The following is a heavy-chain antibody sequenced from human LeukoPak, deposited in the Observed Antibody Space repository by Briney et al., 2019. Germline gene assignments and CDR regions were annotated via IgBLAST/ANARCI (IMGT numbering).Heavy chain of an antibody. V-gene: IGHV3-53*01. Sequence: GGSLRLSCAASGFTFSSYSMNGVRQAPGKGLEWVSIIYSGGSTFYADSVKGRFTISRDNSKNTLYLQMNSLRAEDTAVYYCARGGSYLSAFDIWGQGTMVTVSS. J-gene: IGHJ3*02. CDR2: IYSGGST. D-gene: IGHD1-26*01. CDR1: GFTFSSYS. CDR3: ARGGSYLSAFDI.